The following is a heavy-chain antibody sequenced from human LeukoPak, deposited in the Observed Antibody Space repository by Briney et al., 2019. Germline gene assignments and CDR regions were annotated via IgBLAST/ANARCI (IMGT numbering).Heavy chain of an antibody. D-gene: IGHD3-16*02. CDR1: GFTVSSNY. Sequence: GGSLRLSCAASGFTVSSNYMGWVRQAPGKGLEWVSVIYSGGSTYYADSVKGRFTISRDNSKNTLYLQMNSLRAEDTAVYYCARRHMITFGGVIVIPDAFDIWGQGTMVTVSS. CDR2: IYSGGST. CDR3: ARRHMITFGGVIVIPDAFDI. V-gene: IGHV3-53*01. J-gene: IGHJ3*02.